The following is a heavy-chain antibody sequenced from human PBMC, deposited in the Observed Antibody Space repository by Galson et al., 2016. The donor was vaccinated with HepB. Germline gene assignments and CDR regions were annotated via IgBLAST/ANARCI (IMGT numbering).Heavy chain of an antibody. CDR1: GYTFSSYI. D-gene: IGHD1-14*01. CDR3: ARAGGTTSIFAFDL. J-gene: IGHJ3*01. V-gene: IGHV3-30-3*02. Sequence: SLRLSCAASGYTFSSYIIHWVRQAPGKGLEWVSVISCLGISQDYADSVKGRFTIPRDDSKNTLYLQLIGLRPEDTAVYYCARAGGTTSIFAFDLWGRGTLVTVSS. CDR2: ISCLGISQ.